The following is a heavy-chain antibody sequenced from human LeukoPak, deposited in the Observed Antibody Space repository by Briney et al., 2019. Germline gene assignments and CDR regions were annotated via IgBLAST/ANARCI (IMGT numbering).Heavy chain of an antibody. J-gene: IGHJ4*02. Sequence: GGSLRLSCAASGFTFSSYSMNWVRQAPGKGLEWVSYISSSSSTIYYADSVKGRFTISRDNAKNSLYLQMNSLRAEDTAVYYCASFGDYYDSSGSDYWGQGTLVTVSS. D-gene: IGHD3-22*01. V-gene: IGHV3-48*01. CDR2: ISSSSSTI. CDR3: ASFGDYYDSSGSDY. CDR1: GFTFSSYS.